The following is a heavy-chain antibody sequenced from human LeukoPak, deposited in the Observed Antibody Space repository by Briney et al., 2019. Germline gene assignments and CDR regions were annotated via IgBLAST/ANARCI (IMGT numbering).Heavy chain of an antibody. Sequence: GESLKISCNASGYFITSCWIGWVRQMARRGVEGRGIIYPSDCNTRYSTSSQSQGTISANNSISTAYQLWSSRKASYTAMYYCARRLGYGSGSFSYYYGMDVWGQGTTVTVSS. CDR1: GYFITSCW. J-gene: IGHJ6*02. CDR3: ARRLGYGSGSFSYYYGMDV. V-gene: IGHV5-51*01. D-gene: IGHD3-10*01. CDR2: IYPSDCNT.